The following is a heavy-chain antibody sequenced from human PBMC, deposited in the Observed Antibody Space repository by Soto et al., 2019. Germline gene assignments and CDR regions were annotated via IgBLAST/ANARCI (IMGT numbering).Heavy chain of an antibody. J-gene: IGHJ5*02. CDR1: GFTVGNYA. V-gene: IGHV3-23*01. CDR3: GKDRGADCSCGIWYPASWFDP. Sequence: PGGSLTLACVLSGFTVGNYAISWVRQAPEELLGWVSSITGIDGRTYYADSVKGRFTISRDNPKNTPYLQMNNLRADDTAMFYCGKDRGADCSCGIWYPASWFDPWGQGTQVTVSS. D-gene: IGHD2-15*01. CDR2: ITGIDGRT.